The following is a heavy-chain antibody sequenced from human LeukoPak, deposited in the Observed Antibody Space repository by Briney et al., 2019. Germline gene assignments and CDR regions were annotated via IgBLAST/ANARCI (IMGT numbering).Heavy chain of an antibody. V-gene: IGHV4-59*08. CDR3: ARQGGGFWYFDL. Sequence: SETLSLTCTVSGGSISSYYWSRIRQPPGKGLEWIGYIYYSGSTNYNPSLKSRVTISVDTSKNQFSLKLSSVTAADTAVYYCARQGGGFWYFDLWGRGTLVTVSS. CDR2: IYYSGST. J-gene: IGHJ2*01. D-gene: IGHD6-25*01. CDR1: GGSISSYY.